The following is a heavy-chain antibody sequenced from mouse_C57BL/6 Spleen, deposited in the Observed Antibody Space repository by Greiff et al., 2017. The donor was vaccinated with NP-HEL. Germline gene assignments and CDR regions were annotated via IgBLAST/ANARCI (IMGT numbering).Heavy chain of an antibody. CDR2: IDPANGNT. J-gene: IGHJ3*01. V-gene: IGHV14-3*01. CDR3: ARRAYSNYVPWFAS. CDR1: GFNIKNTY. D-gene: IGHD2-5*01. Sequence: EVQLQQSGAELVRPGASVKLSCTASGFNIKNTYMHWVKQRPEQGLEWIGRIDPANGNTKYAPTFQGKATITADTSSNTAYLQLISLTSEDTASDYCARRAYSNYVPWFASWGQWTLVTVSA.